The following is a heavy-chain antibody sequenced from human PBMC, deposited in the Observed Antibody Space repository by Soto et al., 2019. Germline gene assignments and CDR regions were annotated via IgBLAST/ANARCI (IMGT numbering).Heavy chain of an antibody. V-gene: IGHV3-48*03. Sequence: GGSLRLSCAASGFTFSSYEMNWVRQAPGKGLEWVSYISSSGSTIYYADSVKGRFTISRDNAKNSLYLQMNSLRAEDTAVYYCARENGYNDAFDSWGQGTMVTVSS. D-gene: IGHD5-12*01. CDR1: GFTFSSYE. CDR3: ARENGYNDAFDS. CDR2: ISSSGSTI. J-gene: IGHJ3*02.